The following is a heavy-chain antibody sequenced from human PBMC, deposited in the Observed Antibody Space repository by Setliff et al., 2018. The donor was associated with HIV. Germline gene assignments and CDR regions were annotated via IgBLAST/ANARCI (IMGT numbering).Heavy chain of an antibody. Sequence: PSETLSLTCSVSGGSLTSKNYYWGWIRQTPEKGLEWIGDFYYNGNTFYNPSLESRVMISVDTSKNQFSLKLTSVTAADTAVYFCASLNGSESPYIYYYYMDVWGKGTTVTVS. CDR1: GGSLTSKNYY. J-gene: IGHJ6*03. CDR2: FYYNGNT. V-gene: IGHV4-39*01. D-gene: IGHD3-10*01. CDR3: ASLNGSESPYIYYYYMDV.